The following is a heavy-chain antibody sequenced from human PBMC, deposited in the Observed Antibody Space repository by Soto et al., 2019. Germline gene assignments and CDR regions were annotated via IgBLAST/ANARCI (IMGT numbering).Heavy chain of an antibody. Sequence: SETLSLTCAVYGGSFSGYYWSWIRQPPGKGLEWIGEINHRGSTNYNPSLKSRVTISVDTSKNQFSLKLTSVTAADTAVYYCSRGHEVRATFYYHYAMDVWGQGTTVTVSS. CDR3: SRGHEVRATFYYHYAMDV. D-gene: IGHD3-10*01. J-gene: IGHJ6*02. CDR2: INHRGST. CDR1: GGSFSGYY. V-gene: IGHV4-34*01.